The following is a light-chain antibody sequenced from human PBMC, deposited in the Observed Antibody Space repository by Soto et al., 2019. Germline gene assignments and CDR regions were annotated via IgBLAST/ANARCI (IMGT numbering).Light chain of an antibody. CDR2: KAS. J-gene: IGKJ1*01. CDR3: QQYNSYSQT. V-gene: IGKV1-5*03. CDR1: QSISSW. Sequence: IRMTQSPSSFSASTGDRVTITCRAGQSISSWLAWYQQKPGKAPKLLIYKASSLESGVPSRFSGSGSGTEFTLTISSLQPDDFATYYCQQYNSYSQTFGQGTKVDIK.